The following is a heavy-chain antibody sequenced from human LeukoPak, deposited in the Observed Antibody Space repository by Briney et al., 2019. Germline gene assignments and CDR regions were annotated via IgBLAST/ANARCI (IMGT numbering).Heavy chain of an antibody. CDR3: ARKMAGSYYDFWSGYPDYYYYGMDV. J-gene: IGHJ6*02. D-gene: IGHD3-3*01. Sequence: GGSLRLSCAASGFTFSGYWMYWVRQAPGKGLVWVSGISSDGSRTFHADSVKGRFTISRDNAKNSLYLQMNSLRAEDTAVYYCARKMAGSYYDFWSGYPDYYYYGMDVWGQGTTVTVSS. V-gene: IGHV3-74*01. CDR1: GFTFSGYW. CDR2: ISSDGSRT.